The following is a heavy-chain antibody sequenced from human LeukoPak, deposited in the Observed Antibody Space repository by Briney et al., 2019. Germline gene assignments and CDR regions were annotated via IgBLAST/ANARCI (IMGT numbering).Heavy chain of an antibody. CDR3: AKDRYSSSWYGSFDY. D-gene: IGHD6-13*01. J-gene: IGHJ4*02. V-gene: IGHV3-23*01. Sequence: GGSLRLSCAASGFTFSSYAMSWIRQAPGKGLEWVSAISGSGGSTYYADSVKGRFTISRDNSKNTLYLQMNSLRAEDTAVYYCAKDRYSSSWYGSFDYWGQGTLITVSS. CDR1: GFTFSSYA. CDR2: ISGSGGST.